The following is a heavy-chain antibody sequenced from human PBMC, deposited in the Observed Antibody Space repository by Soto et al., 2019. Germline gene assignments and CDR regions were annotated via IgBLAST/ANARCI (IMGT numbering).Heavy chain of an antibody. D-gene: IGHD5-18*01. Sequence: QVQLVQSGAEVKKPGASVKVSCKASGYTFTSYGISWVRQAPGQGLEWLGWISAYNCNTNYAQKLQGRVTMTTDTPTSTAYMELRRLRSADTAVYYCASSLLVGYGLEGESDWGQGTLVTVSS. CDR3: ASSLLVGYGLEGESD. V-gene: IGHV1-18*01. CDR1: GYTFTSYG. J-gene: IGHJ4*02. CDR2: ISAYNCNT.